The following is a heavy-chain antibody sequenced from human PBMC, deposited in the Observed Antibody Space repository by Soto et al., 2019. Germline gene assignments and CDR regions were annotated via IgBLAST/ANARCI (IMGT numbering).Heavy chain of an antibody. J-gene: IGHJ6*02. CDR3: ARDREDCSSTSCYTPYYYYGMDV. Sequence: ASVKVSCKASGYTFTSYGISWVRQAPGQGLEWMGWISAYNGNTNYAQKLQGRVTMTTDTSTSTAYMELRSLRSDDTAVYYRARDREDCSSTSCYTPYYYYGMDVWGQGTTVTVSS. V-gene: IGHV1-18*04. CDR2: ISAYNGNT. CDR1: GYTFTSYG. D-gene: IGHD2-2*02.